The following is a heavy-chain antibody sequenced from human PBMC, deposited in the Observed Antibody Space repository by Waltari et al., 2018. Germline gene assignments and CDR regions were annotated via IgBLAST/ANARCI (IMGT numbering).Heavy chain of an antibody. D-gene: IGHD6-19*01. Sequence: QVQLVQSGAEVKKPGASVKVSCKVSGYTLTKLSIHWVRQAPEKGLEWMGSFDPEEGETNYAQKFQGRVTMTEDTSTDTAYMEVSSLRSEDTAVYYCATEAQWLFSFSTGAFDIWGQGTMVTVSS. CDR3: ATEAQWLFSFSTGAFDI. J-gene: IGHJ3*02. CDR1: GYTLTKLS. V-gene: IGHV1-24*01. CDR2: FDPEEGET.